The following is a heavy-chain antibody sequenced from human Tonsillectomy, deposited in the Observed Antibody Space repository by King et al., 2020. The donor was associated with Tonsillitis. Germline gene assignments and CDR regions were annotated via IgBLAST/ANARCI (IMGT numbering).Heavy chain of an antibody. J-gene: IGHJ1*01. CDR3: ASHCSTTSCYNGYFQH. D-gene: IGHD2-2*02. CDR1: GGSISTSSYY. Sequence: MQLQESGPGLVKPSETLSLTCTVSGGSISTSSYYWGWIRQPPGKGLEWIGSISYTGGTYYNPSLKSRITISVDTSKNQFSLKLNSVTAADTAVYYCASHCSTTSCYNGYFQHWGQGTLVTVSS. CDR2: ISYTGGT. V-gene: IGHV4-39*01.